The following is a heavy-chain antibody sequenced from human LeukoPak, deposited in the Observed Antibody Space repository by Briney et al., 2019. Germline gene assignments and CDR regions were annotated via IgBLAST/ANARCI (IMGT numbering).Heavy chain of an antibody. CDR2: INAGNGNT. CDR3: ARGPRAAADDY. Sequence: ASVKVSCKASGYTFINFAINWGRQAPGQRPKWMGWINAGNGNTKYSQKFQDRVTITRDTSASTAYMELTSLTSEDTAVYYCARGPRAAADDYWGQGTLVTVSS. CDR1: GYTFINFA. V-gene: IGHV1-3*01. J-gene: IGHJ4*02. D-gene: IGHD6-13*01.